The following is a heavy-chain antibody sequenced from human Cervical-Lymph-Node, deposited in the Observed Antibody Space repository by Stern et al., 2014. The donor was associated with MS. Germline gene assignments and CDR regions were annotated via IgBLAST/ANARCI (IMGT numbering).Heavy chain of an antibody. J-gene: IGHJ4*02. CDR3: ARDRWYYDSSGILDY. CDR1: GFTFSSYV. CDR2: IWYDGNKK. Sequence: MQLVESGGGVVQPGRFLRLSCAASGFTFSSYVMHWVRQAPGKGLEWVAVIWYDGNKKYYVDSVKGRFTISRDNSKNTLYLQMNSLRAEDSAVYYCARDRWYYDSSGILDYWGQGTLVTVSS. D-gene: IGHD3-22*01. V-gene: IGHV3-33*01.